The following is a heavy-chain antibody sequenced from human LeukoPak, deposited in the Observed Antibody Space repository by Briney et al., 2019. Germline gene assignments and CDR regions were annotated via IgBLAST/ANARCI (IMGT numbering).Heavy chain of an antibody. V-gene: IGHV4-61*01. CDR1: GGSARSGSYH. CDR2: DNYEGRT. D-gene: IGHD3-10*01. CDR3: ARQQIRGGIFGDFGC. J-gene: IGHJ4*02. Sequence: SETLSLTCTVSGGSARSGSYHWRWIPQPPGKGLEWISWDNYEGRTKYNPSLKSRATISLDTSKNQFSLNLTSVAAADRAIYFCARQQIRGGIFGDFGCGGPGSLVTVSS.